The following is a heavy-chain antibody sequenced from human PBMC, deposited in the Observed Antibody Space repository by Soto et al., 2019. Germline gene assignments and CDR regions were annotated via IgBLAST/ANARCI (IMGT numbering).Heavy chain of an antibody. J-gene: IGHJ4*02. D-gene: IGHD2-15*01. CDR3: AGPKVVAALTCYFDY. V-gene: IGHV4-34*01. CDR2: INHSGST. CDR1: GGSFSGYY. Sequence: QVQLQQWGAGLLKPSETLSLTCAIYGGSFSGYYWSWIRQPPGKGLEWIGEINHSGSTNYNPSLKSRVTLAGDTSKNQFSLKLSSVTAAYTAVYYCAGPKVVAALTCYFDYWGQGTLVTVSS.